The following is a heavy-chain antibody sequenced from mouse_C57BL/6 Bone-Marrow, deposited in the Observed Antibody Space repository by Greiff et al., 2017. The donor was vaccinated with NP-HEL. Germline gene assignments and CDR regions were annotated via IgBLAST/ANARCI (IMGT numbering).Heavy chain of an antibody. D-gene: IGHD1-1*01. V-gene: IGHV1-26*01. CDR2: INPNNGGT. CDR1: GYTFTDYY. CDR3: ARPYYGSSYGY. J-gene: IGHJ2*01. Sequence: EVQLQQSGPELVKPGASVKISCKASGYTFTDYYMNCVKQSHGKSLEWIGDINPNNGGTSYNQKFKGKATLTVDKSSSTAYMELRSLTSEDSAVYYCARPYYGSSYGYWGQGTTLTVSS.